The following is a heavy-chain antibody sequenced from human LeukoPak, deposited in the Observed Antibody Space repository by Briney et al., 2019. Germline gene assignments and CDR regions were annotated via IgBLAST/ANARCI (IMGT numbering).Heavy chain of an antibody. Sequence: SATLSLTCTVFGYSITNGYYWGWIRQAPGKGLEWIGSMSHTGNSYYSPSLKRRVTIAIDTSKNQFSLKLSSVTAADTAVYYCAREWNYYAFEIWGQGTMVSVSS. J-gene: IGHJ3*02. CDR3: AREWNYYAFEI. CDR1: GYSITNGYY. V-gene: IGHV4-38-2*02. D-gene: IGHD1-7*01. CDR2: MSHTGNS.